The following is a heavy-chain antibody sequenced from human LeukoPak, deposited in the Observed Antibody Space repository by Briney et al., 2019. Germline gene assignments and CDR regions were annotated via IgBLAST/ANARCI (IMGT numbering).Heavy chain of an antibody. D-gene: IGHD4-17*01. CDR1: GGSISSYY. CDR3: ARGLGTVTFFDY. Sequence: PSETLSPTCTVSGGSISSYYWSWIRQPPGKGLEWIGYIYYSGSTNYNPSLKSRVTISVDTSKNQFSLKLSSVTAADTAVYYCARGLGTVTFFDYWGQGTLVTVSS. J-gene: IGHJ4*02. CDR2: IYYSGST. V-gene: IGHV4-59*01.